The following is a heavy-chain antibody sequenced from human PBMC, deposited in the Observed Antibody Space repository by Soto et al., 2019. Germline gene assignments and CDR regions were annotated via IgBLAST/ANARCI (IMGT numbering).Heavy chain of an antibody. CDR1: GGSISSGGYY. V-gene: IGHV4-31*03. D-gene: IGHD2-2*01. CDR3: ARFGLVVVPAATYYFDY. CDR2: IYYSGST. Sequence: QVQLQESGPGLVKPSQTLSLTCTVSGGSISSGGYYWSWIRQHPGKGLEWIGYIYYSGSTYYNPSLKSRVTISVDTSKNQFSLKLSSVTAADTAVYYCARFGLVVVPAATYYFDYWGQGTLVIVSS. J-gene: IGHJ4*02.